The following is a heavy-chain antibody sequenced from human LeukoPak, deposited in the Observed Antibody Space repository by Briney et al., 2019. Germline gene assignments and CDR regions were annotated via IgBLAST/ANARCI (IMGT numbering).Heavy chain of an antibody. D-gene: IGHD3-3*01. J-gene: IGHJ4*02. CDR1: GYIFTGYY. V-gene: IGHV1-2*02. CDR2: INPNSGGT. CDR3: ARGYDFWSGYYFRGDY. Sequence: ASVKVSCKASGYIFTGYYMHWVRQAPGQGLEWMGWINPNSGGTNYAQKFQGRVTMTRDTSISTAYMELSRLRSDDTAVYYSARGYDFWSGYYFRGDYWGQGTLVTVSS.